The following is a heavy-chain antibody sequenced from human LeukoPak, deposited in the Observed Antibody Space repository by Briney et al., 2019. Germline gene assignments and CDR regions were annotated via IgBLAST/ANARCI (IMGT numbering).Heavy chain of an antibody. CDR2: VNPNSGGT. CDR3: ARLGAYCGGDCYADY. J-gene: IGHJ4*02. D-gene: IGHD2-21*01. Sequence: GASVKVSCKASGYTFTGYYMHWVRQAPGQGLDWMGWVNPNSGGTNYAQKFQGRVTMTRDTSISTAYMELSRLRSDDTAVYYCARLGAYCGGDCYADYWGQGTLVTVSS. CDR1: GYTFTGYY. V-gene: IGHV1-2*02.